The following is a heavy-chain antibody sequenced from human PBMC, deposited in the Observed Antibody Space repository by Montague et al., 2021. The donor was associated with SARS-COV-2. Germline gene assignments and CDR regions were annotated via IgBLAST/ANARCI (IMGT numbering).Heavy chain of an antibody. Sequence: SETLSLTCTVSGGSIGTGSHFWSWVRQPPGKGLEWIGIIYSSGTTSYIPSLKSRLTISSDTSKNQFSLRLASVTAADTAVYYCARFREAGDVLDSWGQGTLVTVSS. V-gene: IGHV4-39*07. CDR3: ARFREAGDVLDS. D-gene: IGHD7-27*01. J-gene: IGHJ4*02. CDR1: GGSIGTGSHF. CDR2: IYSSGTT.